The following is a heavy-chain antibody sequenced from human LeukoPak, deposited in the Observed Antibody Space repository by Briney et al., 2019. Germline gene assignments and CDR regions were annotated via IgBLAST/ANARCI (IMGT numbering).Heavy chain of an antibody. CDR3: AKDVIVVVPALDY. V-gene: IGHV3-30*02. D-gene: IGHD2-2*01. J-gene: IGHJ4*02. CDR2: IRYDGSNK. Sequence: GGSLRLSCAASGFTFSSYGMHWVRQAPGKGLEWVAFIRYDGSNKYYADSVKGRFTISRDNSKNTLYLQMNSLRAEDTAVYYCAKDVIVVVPALDYWGQGTLVTVSS. CDR1: GFTFSSYG.